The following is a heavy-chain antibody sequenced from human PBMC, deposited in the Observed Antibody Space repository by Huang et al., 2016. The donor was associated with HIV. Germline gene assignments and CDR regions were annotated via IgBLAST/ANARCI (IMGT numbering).Heavy chain of an antibody. V-gene: IGHV3-30*18. J-gene: IGHJ4*02. Sequence: QVQLVESGGGVVQPGRSLRIFCAASGFTFSSYGMHWVRQAPGKGWEWLAVISYDAKTKYYADSVKGRFSISRDNSKTTVYLQLNSLRLEDTAVYYCAKGGSAAAVLDFWGQGTLVTVSS. CDR1: GFTFSSYG. CDR2: ISYDAKTK. D-gene: IGHD6-13*01. CDR3: AKGGSAAAVLDF.